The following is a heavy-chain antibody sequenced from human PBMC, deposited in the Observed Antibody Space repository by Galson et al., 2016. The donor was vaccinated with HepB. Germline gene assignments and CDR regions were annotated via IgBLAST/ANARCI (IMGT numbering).Heavy chain of an antibody. CDR3: ARQEQLSSRHLYFDV. V-gene: IGHV5-51*01. CDR1: GYKFGYYW. J-gene: IGHJ2*01. Sequence: QSGAEVKKSGESLKISCKASGYKFGYYWIGWVRQVPGKGLEWMGIFYPGDSDARYSPSFQGQVTFTADESTSTAYLQWTSLKPSDTAMYYCARQEQLSSRHLYFDVWGRGTLLTVSS. D-gene: IGHD1/OR15-1a*01. CDR2: FYPGDSDA.